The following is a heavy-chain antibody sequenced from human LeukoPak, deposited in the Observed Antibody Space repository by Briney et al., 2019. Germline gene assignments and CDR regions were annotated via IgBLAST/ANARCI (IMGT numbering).Heavy chain of an antibody. J-gene: IGHJ4*02. D-gene: IGHD1/OR15-1a*01. V-gene: IGHV3-7*01. Sequence: GGSLRLSCEASGFTLSSHWMSWVRQAPGKGLEWVANINQDGSAKYYMDSVKGRFTISRDNAKNSMYLQMNSLSVEDTAVYYCARWDIRGTAHQLDYWGQGTLVTVSS. CDR3: ARWDIRGTAHQLDY. CDR1: GFTLSSHW. CDR2: INQDGSAK.